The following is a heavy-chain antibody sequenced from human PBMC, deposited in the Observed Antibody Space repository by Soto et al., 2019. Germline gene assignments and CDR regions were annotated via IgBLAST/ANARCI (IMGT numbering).Heavy chain of an antibody. V-gene: IGHV3-30*18. CDR3: AKMDYVGGYYYGMDV. Sequence: PGGSLRLSCGASGFTFSNYGMHWVRQAPGKGLEWVAAIAYDGSNKYYADSVKGRFTISRDNSKNTLYLQMNSLRAEDTAVYYCAKMDYVGGYYYGMDVWGQGTTVTVSS. D-gene: IGHD4-17*01. J-gene: IGHJ6*02. CDR2: IAYDGSNK. CDR1: GFTFSNYG.